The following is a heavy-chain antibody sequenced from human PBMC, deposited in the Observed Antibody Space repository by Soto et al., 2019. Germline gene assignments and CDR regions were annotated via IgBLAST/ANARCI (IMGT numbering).Heavy chain of an antibody. J-gene: IGHJ6*02. Sequence: QVQLVQSGAEVQKPGSSVKVSCKASGGTFSTHAISWVRQAPGQGLEWLGGIIPTLGTPNYAQKFQGRVTVTAEEYTSTAYMELSRLTSEDTAVYYCARAAFRSGYYGYYYGMDVWGQGTAVNV. CDR3: ARAAFRSGYYGYYYGMDV. CDR1: GGTFSTHA. V-gene: IGHV1-69*01. D-gene: IGHD3-3*01. CDR2: IIPTLGTP.